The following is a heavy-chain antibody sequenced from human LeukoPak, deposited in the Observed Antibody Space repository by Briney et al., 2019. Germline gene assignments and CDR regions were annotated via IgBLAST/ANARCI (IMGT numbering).Heavy chain of an antibody. CDR3: ARVVRGSVY. Sequence: PSETLCLTCTVSGGSISSGDYYRSWIRQPPGKGLEWIGYIYYSGSTYYNPSLKSRVTISVDTSKNQFSLKLSSVTAADTAVYYCARVVRGSVYWGQGTQVTVSS. V-gene: IGHV4-30-4*01. D-gene: IGHD3-10*01. CDR2: IYYSGST. J-gene: IGHJ4*02. CDR1: GGSISSGDYY.